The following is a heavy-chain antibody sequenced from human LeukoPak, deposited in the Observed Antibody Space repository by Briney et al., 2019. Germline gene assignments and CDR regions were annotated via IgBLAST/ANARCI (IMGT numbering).Heavy chain of an antibody. CDR1: GFPFSNHA. D-gene: IGHD2-21*02. J-gene: IGHJ5*02. CDR3: VREAGYCASVCLKSNWFDP. CDR2: ISNGNT. Sequence: GGSLRLSCAASGFPFSNHAMSWVRQPPGKGLEWVSAISNGNTYYADSVRGRFTISRDDSKNMVYLQMNSLRVEDTARYYCVREAGYCASVCLKSNWFDPWGQGTLVTVS. V-gene: IGHV3-23*01.